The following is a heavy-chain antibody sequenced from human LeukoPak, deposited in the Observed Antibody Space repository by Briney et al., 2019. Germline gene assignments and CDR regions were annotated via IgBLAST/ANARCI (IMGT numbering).Heavy chain of an antibody. D-gene: IGHD7-27*01. J-gene: IGHJ6*03. CDR2: IYTSGST. V-gene: IGHV4-61*02. CDR3: ARLRVATGHYYYYMDV. Sequence: SQTLSLTCTVSGGSISSGSYCWSWIRQPAGKGLEWIGRIYTSGSTNYNPSLKSRVTISVDTSKNQFSLKLSSVTAADTAVYYCARLRVATGHYYYYMDVWGKGTTVTVSS. CDR1: GGSISSGSYC.